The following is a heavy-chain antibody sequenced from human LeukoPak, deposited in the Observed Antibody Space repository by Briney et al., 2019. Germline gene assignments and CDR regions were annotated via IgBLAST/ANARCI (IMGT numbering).Heavy chain of an antibody. V-gene: IGHV1-2*02. D-gene: IGHD3-22*01. CDR3: ARDNGYYYDSSGYYEVRYYFDY. CDR1: GYTFTGYY. CDR2: INPNSGGT. Sequence: ASVKVSCKASGYTFTGYYMHWVRQAPGQGLEWMGWINPNSGGTNYAQKFQGRVTMTRDMSTSTVYMELSSLRSEDTAVYYCARDNGYYYDSSGYYEVRYYFDYWGQGTLVTVSS. J-gene: IGHJ4*02.